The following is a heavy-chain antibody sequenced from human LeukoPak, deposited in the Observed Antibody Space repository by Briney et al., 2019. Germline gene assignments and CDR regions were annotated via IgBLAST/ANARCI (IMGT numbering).Heavy chain of an antibody. J-gene: IGHJ6*03. Sequence: ASVKVSCKASGYTFTGYYMHWVRQAPGQGLEWMGWINPNSGGTNYAQKFQGRVTMTRDTSISTAYMELSRLRSDDTAVYYCARDGPGGGIYYYYYMDVWGKGTTVTISS. V-gene: IGHV1-2*02. CDR3: ARDGPGGGIYYYYYMDV. CDR2: INPNSGGT. CDR1: GYTFTGYY. D-gene: IGHD2-15*01.